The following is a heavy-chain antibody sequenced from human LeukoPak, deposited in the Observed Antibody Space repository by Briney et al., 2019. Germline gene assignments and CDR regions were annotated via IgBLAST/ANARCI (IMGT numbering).Heavy chain of an antibody. CDR3: AKHPIAAAGARYYYYMDV. J-gene: IGHJ6*03. Sequence: GGSLRLSCAASGFTFNDYMSWIRQAPGKGLEWVSAISGSGGSTYYADSVKGRFTISRDNSKNTLYLQMNSLRAEDTAVYYCAKHPIAAAGARYYYYMDVWSKGTTVTVSS. D-gene: IGHD6-13*01. CDR2: ISGSGGST. V-gene: IGHV3-23*01. CDR1: GFTFNDY.